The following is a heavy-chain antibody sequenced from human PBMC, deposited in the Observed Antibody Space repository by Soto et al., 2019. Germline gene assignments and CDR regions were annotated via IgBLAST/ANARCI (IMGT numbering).Heavy chain of an antibody. Sequence: EVQLVESGGGLVQPGGSLRLSCGASGFTFSSYSMNWVRQAPGKGLEWVSYISSSRSTIYYADSVKGRFTISRDNAKNSRYLQMNSLRDEDTAVYYCARAPYYYDSSGYGYWYFDLWGRGTLVTVSS. J-gene: IGHJ2*01. V-gene: IGHV3-48*02. CDR2: ISSSRSTI. CDR3: ARAPYYYDSSGYGYWYFDL. D-gene: IGHD3-22*01. CDR1: GFTFSSYS.